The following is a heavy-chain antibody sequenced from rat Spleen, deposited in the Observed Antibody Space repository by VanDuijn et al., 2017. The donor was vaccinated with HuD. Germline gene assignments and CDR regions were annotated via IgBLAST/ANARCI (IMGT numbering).Heavy chain of an antibody. J-gene: IGHJ2*01. CDR2: INSGGDNT. V-gene: IGHV5S23*01. Sequence: EVQLVESGGGLVQPGRSLKLSCAASGFTFSDFYMAWVRQAPKKGLEWVASINSGGDNTYYRDSVKGRFTISSDNEKSTLYLQMDSLRSEDTATYYCTRENHYSAEYWGQGVMVTVSS. D-gene: IGHD1-1*01. CDR1: GFTFSDFY. CDR3: TRENHYSAEY.